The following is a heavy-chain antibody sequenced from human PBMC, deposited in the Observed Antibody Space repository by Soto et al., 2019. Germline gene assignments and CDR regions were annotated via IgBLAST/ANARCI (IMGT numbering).Heavy chain of an antibody. CDR1: GFTFSNAW. D-gene: IGHD2-15*01. Sequence: EVQLVESGGGLVKPGGSLRLSCAASGFTFSNAWMSWVRQAPGKGLEWVGRIKSKTDGGTTDYAAPVKGRFTISRDDSNNTLYLQMNSLKTEDTAVYYCTTDLRHSQYCSGGSCYSGATYYFDYWGQGTLVTVSS. V-gene: IGHV3-15*01. CDR3: TTDLRHSQYCSGGSCYSGATYYFDY. J-gene: IGHJ4*02. CDR2: IKSKTDGGTT.